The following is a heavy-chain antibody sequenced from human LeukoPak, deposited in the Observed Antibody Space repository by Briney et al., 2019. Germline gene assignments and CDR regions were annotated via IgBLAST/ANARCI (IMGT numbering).Heavy chain of an antibody. D-gene: IGHD1-14*01. CDR3: ARNRYFHP. J-gene: IGHJ5*02. V-gene: IGHV4-59*01. CDR2: IYNSGST. CDR1: GDSISNYY. Sequence: SETLSLTCIVSGDSISNYYWSSIRQPPGKGLEWIGYIYNSGSTNYNPSLKSRVTISVDTSKNQFSLKLSSVTAADTAVYYCARNRYFHPWGQGTLVTVSS.